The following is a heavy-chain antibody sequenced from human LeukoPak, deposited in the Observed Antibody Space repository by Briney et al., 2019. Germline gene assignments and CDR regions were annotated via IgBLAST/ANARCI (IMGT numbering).Heavy chain of an antibody. CDR3: ARDYGEYYYDSSGYYGGFDY. CDR1: GFTFRSYE. J-gene: IGHJ4*02. CDR2: IDSGRGSST. Sequence: GGSLRLSCAASGFTFRSYEMNWVRQAPGKGLEWVSYIDSGRGSSTNYADSVKGRFTISRDNAKNSLYLQMNSLRAEDTAVYYCARDYGEYYYDSSGYYGGFDYWGQGTLVTVSS. D-gene: IGHD3-22*01. V-gene: IGHV3-21*05.